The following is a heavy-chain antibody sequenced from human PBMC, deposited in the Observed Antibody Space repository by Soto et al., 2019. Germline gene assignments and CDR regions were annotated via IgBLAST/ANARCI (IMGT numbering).Heavy chain of an antibody. CDR2: VSKSATNT. CDR1: GFTFTTFA. V-gene: IGHV3-23*01. D-gene: IGHD3-22*01. Sequence: EVQLLESGGGLVQPGGSLRLSCAASGFTFTTFAMSWVRQAPGKGLEWGSTVSKSATNTYYADSVRGRFTTSRDNSNDMLYLQMSGLRAEDTAVYYCAKASDYYYDTRPHSYWGQGNLVTVSS. J-gene: IGHJ4*02. CDR3: AKASDYYYDTRPHSY.